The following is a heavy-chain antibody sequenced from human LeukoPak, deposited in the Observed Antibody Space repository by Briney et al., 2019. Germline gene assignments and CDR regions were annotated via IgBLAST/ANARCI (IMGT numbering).Heavy chain of an antibody. CDR3: ASPLSSNWYNY. J-gene: IGHJ4*02. V-gene: IGHV3-23*01. Sequence: GASLRLSCAASGFTFSRYAMSWVRQAPGKGLEWVSAISKSGDHTYYADSVKGRFTISRDSSKDTLYLRMNSLRAEDTALYYCASPLSSNWYNYWGQGTLVTVSS. CDR1: GFTFSRYA. CDR2: ISKSGDHT. D-gene: IGHD6-13*01.